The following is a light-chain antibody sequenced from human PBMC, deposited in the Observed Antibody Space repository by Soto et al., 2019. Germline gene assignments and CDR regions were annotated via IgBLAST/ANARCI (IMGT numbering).Light chain of an antibody. CDR3: QQYGSSPYT. Sequence: EIVLTQSPGTLSLSPGERATLSCRASQSVTNNYLAWYQQKPGQAPRLLIYGASSRAAGIPDRFSGSGSGTDFTLTIFRLEPEDFAVYYCQQYGSSPYTFGQGTKLEIK. J-gene: IGKJ2*01. CDR1: QSVTNNY. V-gene: IGKV3-20*01. CDR2: GAS.